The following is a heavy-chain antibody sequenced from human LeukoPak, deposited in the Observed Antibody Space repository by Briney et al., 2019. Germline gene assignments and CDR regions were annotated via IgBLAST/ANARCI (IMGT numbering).Heavy chain of an antibody. J-gene: IGHJ6*04. CDR1: GGSVSSGSYY. V-gene: IGHV4-61*01. D-gene: IGHD3-9*01. CDR2: IYYSGST. Sequence: SETLSLTCTVSGGSVSSGSYYWSWIRQPPGKGLEWIGYIYYSGSTNYNPSLKSRVTIPVDTSKNQFSLKLSSVTAADTAVYYCARDLQYYDILTGYPSPSVVDVWGKGTTVTVSS. CDR3: ARDLQYYDILTGYPSPSVVDV.